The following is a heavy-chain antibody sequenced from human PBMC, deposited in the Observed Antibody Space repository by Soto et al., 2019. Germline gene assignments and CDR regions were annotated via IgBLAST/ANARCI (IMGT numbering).Heavy chain of an antibody. CDR2: IGYAGGT. D-gene: IGHD1-26*01. CDR1: GFALSTSA. V-gene: IGHV3-23*01. J-gene: IGHJ4*02. CDR3: AKEWEGAIDY. Sequence: EVQLLESGGGLVRPGGSLRLSCAASGFALSTSAMSWVRQAPGKGLEWVSAIGYAGGTYYRDSVKGRFTISRDTSKNTLYLQMNRLRAEDTALYYCAKEWEGAIDYWGRGTLVTVSS.